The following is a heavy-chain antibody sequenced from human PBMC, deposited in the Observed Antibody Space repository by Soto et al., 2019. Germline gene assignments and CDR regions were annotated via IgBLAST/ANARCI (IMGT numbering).Heavy chain of an antibody. Sequence: QITLKESGPTLVKPTQTLTLTCTFSGFSLSTSGVGVGWIRQPPGKALEWLALIYWDDDKRYSPSLKSRLTINKNTPKNQVVLTMTNMDPVDTATYYCAHRSHYGSGSNGGWFDPWGQVTLVTVSS. CDR2: IYWDDDK. CDR1: GFSLSTSGVG. V-gene: IGHV2-5*02. J-gene: IGHJ5*02. D-gene: IGHD3-10*01. CDR3: AHRSHYGSGSNGGWFDP.